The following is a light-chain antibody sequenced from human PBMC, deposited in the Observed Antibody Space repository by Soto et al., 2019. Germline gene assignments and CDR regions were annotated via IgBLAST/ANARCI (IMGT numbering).Light chain of an antibody. Sequence: DIQITQSPSSLSSSVGERVTITCRASQSINSYLNWYQQKPGRVPKLLIYAASSLQSGVPSRFSGSGSGTDFTLTISSLQPEDFATYYCQQSYSTPRTFGQGTKVDIK. CDR3: QQSYSTPRT. CDR1: QSINSY. V-gene: IGKV1-39*01. J-gene: IGKJ1*01. CDR2: AAS.